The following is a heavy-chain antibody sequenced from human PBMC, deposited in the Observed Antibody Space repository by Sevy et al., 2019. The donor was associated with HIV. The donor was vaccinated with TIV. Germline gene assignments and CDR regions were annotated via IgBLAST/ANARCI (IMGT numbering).Heavy chain of an antibody. CDR3: AKDLAGPGRRYFDY. CDR1: GFTFSNFG. J-gene: IGHJ4*02. CDR2: IRYDGSDK. Sequence: GGSLRLSCTASGFTFSNFGMHWVRQVPGKGLEWVTFIRYDGSDKYYEASVKGRFTISRDDSKNTLYLQMVSLRPEDTAIYYCAKDLAGPGRRYFDYWGQGTLVTVSS. V-gene: IGHV3-30*02. D-gene: IGHD6-13*01.